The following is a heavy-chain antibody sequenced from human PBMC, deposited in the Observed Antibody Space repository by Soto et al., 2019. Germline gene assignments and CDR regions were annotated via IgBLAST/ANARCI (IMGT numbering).Heavy chain of an antibody. Sequence: GGSLRLSCAASGFTFSSYSMNWVRQAPGKGLEWVSYISSSSSTIYYADSVKGRFTISRDNAKNSLYLQMNSLRDEDTAVYYCATDPPPVAKDIVLVTAAHGAADCWGQGSLVTVSS. D-gene: IGHD2-2*01. CDR2: ISSSSSTI. CDR1: GFTFSSYS. J-gene: IGHJ4*02. V-gene: IGHV3-48*02. CDR3: ATDPPPVAKDIVLVTAAHGAADC.